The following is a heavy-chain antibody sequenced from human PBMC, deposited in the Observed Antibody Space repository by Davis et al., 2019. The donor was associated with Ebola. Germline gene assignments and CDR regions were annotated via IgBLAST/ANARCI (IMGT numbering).Heavy chain of an antibody. CDR1: GFTFSSYS. V-gene: IGHV3-21*01. D-gene: IGHD3-22*01. CDR2: ISSSSSYI. J-gene: IGHJ4*02. CDR3: AREGQGSGYYSDY. Sequence: GGSLRLSCAASGFTFSSYSMNWVRQAPGKGLEWVSSISSSSSYIYYADSVKGRFTISRDNAKNSLYLQMNSLRAEDTAVYYCAREGQGSGYYSDYWGQGTLVTVSS.